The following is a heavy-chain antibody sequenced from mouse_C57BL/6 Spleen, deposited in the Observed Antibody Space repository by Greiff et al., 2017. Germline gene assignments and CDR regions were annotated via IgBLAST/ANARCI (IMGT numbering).Heavy chain of an antibody. Sequence: VQLQQSGAELAKPGASVKLSCKASGYTFTSYWMHWVKQRPGQGLEWIGYINPSSGYTKYNQKFKDKATLTADKSSSPAYMQLSSLTYTDSAVYFCARGDYVYYELDYWGQGTTLTVSS. J-gene: IGHJ2*01. CDR1: GYTFTSYW. CDR2: INPSSGYT. V-gene: IGHV1-7*01. CDR3: ARGDYVYYELDY. D-gene: IGHD2-3*01.